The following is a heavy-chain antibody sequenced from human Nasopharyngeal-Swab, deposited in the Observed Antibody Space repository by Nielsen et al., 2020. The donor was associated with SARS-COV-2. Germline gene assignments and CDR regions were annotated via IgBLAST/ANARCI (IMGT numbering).Heavy chain of an antibody. CDR2: TYYRSKWYN. V-gene: IGHV6-1*01. CDR3: ARARGAYGDYYYYYYKDV. J-gene: IGHJ6*03. CDR1: GDSVSSSSAA. D-gene: IGHD4-17*01. Sequence: SETLSLTCAISGDSVSSSSAAWNWIRQSPSRGLEWLGRTYYRSKWYNDYAVSVKSRITINPDTSKNQFSLRLNSVTPEDTAVYYCARARGAYGDYYYYYYKDVWGKGTTVTVSS.